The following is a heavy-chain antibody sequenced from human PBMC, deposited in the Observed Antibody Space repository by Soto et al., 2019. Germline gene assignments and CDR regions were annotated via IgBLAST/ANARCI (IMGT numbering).Heavy chain of an antibody. CDR2: ISYDGSNK. CDR1: GFTFSSYG. J-gene: IGHJ4*02. Sequence: QVQLVESGGGVVQPGRSLRLSCAASGFTFSSYGMHWVRQAPGKGLEWVAVISYDGSNKYYADSVKGRFTISRDNSKNTLYLQMNSLRAEDTAVYYCAKVLSGGYGIDYRGQGTLVTVSS. D-gene: IGHD4-17*01. V-gene: IGHV3-30*18. CDR3: AKVLSGGYGIDY.